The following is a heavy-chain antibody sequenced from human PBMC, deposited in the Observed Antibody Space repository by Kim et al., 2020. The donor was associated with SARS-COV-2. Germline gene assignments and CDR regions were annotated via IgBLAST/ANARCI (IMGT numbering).Heavy chain of an antibody. CDR1: GFTFSSYG. CDR3: AREFGDGYNFPNDY. Sequence: GGSLRLSCAASGFTFSSYGMHWVRQAPGKGLEWVAVIWYDGSNKYYADSVKGRFTISRDNSKNTLYLQMNSLRAEDTAVYYCAREFGDGYNFPNDYWGQGTLVTVSS. D-gene: IGHD5-12*01. CDR2: IWYDGSNK. J-gene: IGHJ4*02. V-gene: IGHV3-33*01.